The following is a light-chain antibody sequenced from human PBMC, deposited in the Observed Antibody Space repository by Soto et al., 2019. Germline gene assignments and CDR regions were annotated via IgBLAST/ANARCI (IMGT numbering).Light chain of an antibody. J-gene: IGLJ1*01. CDR1: SSDVGSYNL. CDR2: EVS. Sequence: QSVLTQPASVSGSPGQAITISCTGTSSDVGSYNLVSWYQQHPGKAPKLMIYEVSKRPSGVSNRFSGSKSGNTASLTISGLQDEDEADYYCCSYAGSSPYVFGTGTTLPAL. CDR3: CSYAGSSPYV. V-gene: IGLV2-23*02.